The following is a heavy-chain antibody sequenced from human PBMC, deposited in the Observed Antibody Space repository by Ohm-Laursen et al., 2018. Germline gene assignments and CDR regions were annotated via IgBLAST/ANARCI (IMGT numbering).Heavy chain of an antibody. Sequence: GASVKASCTVSGGTFSSYAISWVRQAPGQGLEWMGWISAYNGNTNYAQKLQGRVTMTTDTSTSTAYMELRSLRSDDTAVYYCARVLTYHGRVTNSDYWGQGTLVTVSS. J-gene: IGHJ4*02. CDR1: GGTFSSYA. D-gene: IGHD4-17*01. V-gene: IGHV1-18*01. CDR2: ISAYNGNT. CDR3: ARVLTYHGRVTNSDY.